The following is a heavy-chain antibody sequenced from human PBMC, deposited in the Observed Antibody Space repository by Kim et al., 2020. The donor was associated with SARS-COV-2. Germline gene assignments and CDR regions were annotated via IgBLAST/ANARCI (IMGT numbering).Heavy chain of an antibody. CDR1: GGSISSYH. CDR2: IYYSGST. D-gene: IGHD2-21*02. V-gene: IGHV4-59*01. Sequence: SETLSLTCTVSGGSISSYHWCWIWHRPGKGLEWIGYIYYSGSTNYNPSLKSRVTISVDTSKNQFSLNLSSVTAADTAVYYCASYGGNSYWYFDLWGRGTLVTVSS. J-gene: IGHJ2*01. CDR3: ASYGGNSYWYFDL.